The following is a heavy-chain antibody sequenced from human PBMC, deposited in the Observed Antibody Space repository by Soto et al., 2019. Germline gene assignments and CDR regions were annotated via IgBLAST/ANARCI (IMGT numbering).Heavy chain of an antibody. D-gene: IGHD6-25*01. J-gene: IGHJ5*02. CDR2: ISGSGGST. Sequence: EVQLLESGGGLVQPGGSLRLSCAASGFTFSSYAMSWVRQAPGKGLEWVSAISGSGGSTYYADTVKGRFTLSRDNSKNTLYLQMNSLRAEDTAVYYCAKDRLDLPGSWFDPWGQGTLVTVSS. CDR3: AKDRLDLPGSWFDP. V-gene: IGHV3-23*01. CDR1: GFTFSSYA.